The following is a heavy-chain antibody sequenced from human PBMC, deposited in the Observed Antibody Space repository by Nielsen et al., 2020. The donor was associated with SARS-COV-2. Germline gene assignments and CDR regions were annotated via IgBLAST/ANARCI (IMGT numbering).Heavy chain of an antibody. CDR1: GYTFTSYY. V-gene: IGHV1-46*01. D-gene: IGHD4-23*01. J-gene: IGHJ6*02. CDR3: ASGILYGGNFYYYYGMDV. Sequence: SVKVSCKASGYTFTSYYMHWVRQAPGQGLEWMGIINPSGGSTSYAQKFQGRVTMTRDTSTSTVYMELSSLRSEDTAVYYCASGILYGGNFYYYYGMDVWGQGTTVTVSS. CDR2: INPSGGST.